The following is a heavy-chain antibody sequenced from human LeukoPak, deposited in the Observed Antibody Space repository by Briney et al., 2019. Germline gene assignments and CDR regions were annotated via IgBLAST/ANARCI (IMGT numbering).Heavy chain of an antibody. CDR3: ASTYGSGSYYFDF. J-gene: IGHJ4*02. V-gene: IGHV4-4*02. CDR1: GGSISSSNW. D-gene: IGHD3-10*01. CDR2: IYHSGST. Sequence: SGTLSLTCAVSGGSISSSNWWSWVRQPPGKGLEWIGEIYHSGSTNYNPSLKSRVTISVDTSKNQFSLKLSSVTAADTAVYYCASTYGSGSYYFDFWGQGTLVTVSS.